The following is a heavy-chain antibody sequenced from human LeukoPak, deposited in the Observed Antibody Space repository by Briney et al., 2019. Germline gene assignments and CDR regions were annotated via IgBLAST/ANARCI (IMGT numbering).Heavy chain of an antibody. CDR1: GHTFTGDY. V-gene: IGHV1-2*02. Sequence: GASVKVSCKASGHTFTGDYMHWVRQAPGQGLEWMGWINPNSGGTNYAQKFQGRVTMTRDASIRTAYMELSGLISDDTAVYYCARGARMYYYDSSGYNDYWGQGTLVTGSS. J-gene: IGHJ4*02. CDR3: ARGARMYYYDSSGYNDY. D-gene: IGHD3-22*01. CDR2: INPNSGGT.